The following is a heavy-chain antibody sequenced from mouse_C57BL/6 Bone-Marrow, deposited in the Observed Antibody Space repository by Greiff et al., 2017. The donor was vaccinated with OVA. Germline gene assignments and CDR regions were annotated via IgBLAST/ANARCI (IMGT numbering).Heavy chain of an antibody. Sequence: EVKVVESGGGLVQPKGSLKLSCAASGFTFNTYAMHWVRQAPGKGLEWVARIRSKSSNYATYYADSVKDRFTISRDDSQSMLYLQMNNLKTEDTAMYYCVRARSTVVADWYFDVWGTGTTVTVSS. CDR3: VRARSTVVADWYFDV. J-gene: IGHJ1*03. CDR1: GFTFNTYA. D-gene: IGHD1-1*01. V-gene: IGHV10-3*01. CDR2: IRSKSSNYAT.